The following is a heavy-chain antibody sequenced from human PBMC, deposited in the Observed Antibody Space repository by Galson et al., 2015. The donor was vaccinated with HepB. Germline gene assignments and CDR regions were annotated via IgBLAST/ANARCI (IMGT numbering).Heavy chain of an antibody. CDR3: ARDNTGIAVAGTSFDY. Sequence: SVKVSCKASGYTFKKYAMHWVRQAPGQGLEWMGWINGGKGDTKYAQKFQDRVTVIRDTSASTAYMELSSLTSEDTAVYYCARDNTGIAVAGTSFDYWGQGTLVTVSS. CDR2: INGGKGDT. D-gene: IGHD6-19*01. V-gene: IGHV1-3*01. J-gene: IGHJ4*02. CDR1: GYTFKKYA.